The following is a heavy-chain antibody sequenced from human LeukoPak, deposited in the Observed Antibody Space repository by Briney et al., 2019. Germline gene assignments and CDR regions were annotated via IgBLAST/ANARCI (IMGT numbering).Heavy chain of an antibody. CDR1: GYSFTSYW. D-gene: IGHD4-23*01. V-gene: IGHV5-51*01. J-gene: IGHJ3*02. CDR2: IYPGDSDT. CDR3: AKTPTVVNERDDAFDI. Sequence: GESLKISCKGSGYSFTSYWIGWVRQLPGKGLEWMGIIYPGDSDTRYSPSFQGQVTISADKSISTAYLQWSSLKASDTAMYYCAKTPTVVNERDDAFDIWGQGTMVTVSS.